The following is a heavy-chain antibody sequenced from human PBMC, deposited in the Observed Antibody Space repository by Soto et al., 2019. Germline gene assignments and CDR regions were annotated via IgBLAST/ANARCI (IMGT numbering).Heavy chain of an antibody. D-gene: IGHD5-18*01. CDR2: ISYGGST. CDR1: GGSISSGGSY. Sequence: TCTVSGGSISSGGSYWSWIRQSPGKGLDWIGCISYGGSTSYNPSLKSRVTISVDTSKNQFSLKLTSVTAADTAVYYCSRGILVWGQGALVTVS. CDR3: SRGILV. J-gene: IGHJ4*02. V-gene: IGHV4-31*03.